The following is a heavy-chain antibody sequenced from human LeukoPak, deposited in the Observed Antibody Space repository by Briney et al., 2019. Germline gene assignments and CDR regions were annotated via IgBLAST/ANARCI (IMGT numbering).Heavy chain of an antibody. V-gene: IGHV5-51*01. CDR3: ARPRDGYNTNFDY. J-gene: IGHJ4*02. Sequence: GESLTISCQGSGYSFTSYWIGWVRPMPGKGLEWMGIIYPGDSDTRYSPSFQGQVTISADKSISTAYLQWSSLKASDTAMYYCARPRDGYNTNFDYWGQGTLVTVSS. CDR1: GYSFTSYW. D-gene: IGHD5-24*01. CDR2: IYPGDSDT.